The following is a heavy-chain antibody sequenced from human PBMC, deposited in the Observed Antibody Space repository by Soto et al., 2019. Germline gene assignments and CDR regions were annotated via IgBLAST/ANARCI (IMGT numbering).Heavy chain of an antibody. CDR3: ARDSPGRYCSSTSCPRMDV. J-gene: IGHJ6*02. D-gene: IGHD2-2*01. V-gene: IGHV3-48*02. Sequence: GGSLRLSCAAPGFTCSSYSMNWVRQAPGKGLEWVSYISNSSSTIYYADSVKGRFTISRDNAKNSLYLQMNSLRDEDTAVYYCARDSPGRYCSSTSCPRMDVWGQGTTVTVSS. CDR2: ISNSSSTI. CDR1: GFTCSSYS.